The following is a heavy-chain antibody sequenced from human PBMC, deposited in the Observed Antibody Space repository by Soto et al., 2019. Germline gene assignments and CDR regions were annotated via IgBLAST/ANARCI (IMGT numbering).Heavy chain of an antibody. CDR3: ARDRTGDYGDRRNDY. D-gene: IGHD4-17*01. V-gene: IGHV3-7*01. CDR2: IKQDGSEK. CDR1: GFTFSSYW. Sequence: GGSLRLSCAASGFTFSSYWMSWVRQAPGKGLEWVANIKQDGSEKYYVDSVKGRFTISRDNAKNSLYLQMNSLRAEDTAVYYCARDRTGDYGDRRNDYWGQGTLVTVSS. J-gene: IGHJ4*02.